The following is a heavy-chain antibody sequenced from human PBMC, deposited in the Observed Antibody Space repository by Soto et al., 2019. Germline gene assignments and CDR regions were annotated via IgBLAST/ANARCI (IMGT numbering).Heavy chain of an antibody. J-gene: IGHJ4*02. V-gene: IGHV3-7*04. CDR3: ARAGELWFGESYFDY. D-gene: IGHD3-10*01. CDR1: GFTFNRYW. Sequence: EVQLVEFGGGLVQPGGSLRLSCAVSGFTFNRYWMTWVRQAPGKGLEWVANMNQDGSEKYYVDSVKGRFTISRDNAKNALDLHMSSLRVEDTAVYYCARAGELWFGESYFDYGGQGTLVTVSS. CDR2: MNQDGSEK.